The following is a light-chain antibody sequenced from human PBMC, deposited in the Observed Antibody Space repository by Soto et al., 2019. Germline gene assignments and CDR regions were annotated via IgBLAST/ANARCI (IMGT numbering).Light chain of an antibody. J-gene: IGKJ4*01. V-gene: IGKV1-27*01. CDR1: QAIGIY. CDR3: QKYSGAPFT. CDR2: AAS. Sequence: DIQMTQSPSSLSASLRDRVTITCRASQAIGIYLAWYQHRPGKLPKLLIYAASNLQSGVPSRFSGSGSGTDFPLTISSLQPEEVATYFCQKYSGAPFTLAGGTKVEI.